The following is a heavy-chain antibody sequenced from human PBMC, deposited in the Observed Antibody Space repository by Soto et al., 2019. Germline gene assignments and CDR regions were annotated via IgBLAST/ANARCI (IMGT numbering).Heavy chain of an antibody. CDR2: ITIDGSTT. Sequence: GGSLRLSCAASGFTFSNYAMTWVRQAPGKGLEWVSGITIDGSTTYYEDSVKGRFTISRDTSKNTLHLQMNSLRAEDTAVYYWAMAGDGTRSYFDCWGQGTLVTVSS. D-gene: IGHD3-10*01. J-gene: IGHJ4*02. CDR3: AMAGDGTRSYFDC. V-gene: IGHV3-23*01. CDR1: GFTFSNYA.